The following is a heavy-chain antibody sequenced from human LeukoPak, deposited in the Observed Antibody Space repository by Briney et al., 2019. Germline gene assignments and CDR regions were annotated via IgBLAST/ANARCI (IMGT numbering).Heavy chain of an antibody. V-gene: IGHV4-34*01. D-gene: IGHD6-6*01. J-gene: IGHJ4*02. CDR3: ARGEIAARLGY. Sequence: SETLSLTCAVYGGSFSGYYWSWIRQPPGKGLEWIGEINHSGSTNYNPSLKSRVTISVGTPKNQFSLKLSSVTAADTAVYYCARGEIAARLGYWGQGTLVTVSS. CDR2: INHSGST. CDR1: GGSFSGYY.